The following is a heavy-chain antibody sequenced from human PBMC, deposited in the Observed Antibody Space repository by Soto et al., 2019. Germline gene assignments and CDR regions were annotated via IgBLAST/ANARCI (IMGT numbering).Heavy chain of an antibody. CDR2: ITPMFGTA. Sequence: QVQLVQSGAEVKKYGSSVKVSCKASGGTFSRYAISWVRQAPGQGLEWMGGITPMFGTANYAQRFQGRATITADDSTSTAYMQLSSLRSDDTAVYCCAQSLGLAVAGPGRFDLWGRGTLVTVSS. D-gene: IGHD6-19*01. V-gene: IGHV1-69*12. J-gene: IGHJ2*01. CDR1: GGTFSRYA. CDR3: AQSLGLAVAGPGRFDL.